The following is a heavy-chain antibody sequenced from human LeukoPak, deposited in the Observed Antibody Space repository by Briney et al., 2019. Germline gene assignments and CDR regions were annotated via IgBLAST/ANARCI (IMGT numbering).Heavy chain of an antibody. D-gene: IGHD2-15*01. J-gene: IGHJ4*02. V-gene: IGHV3-21*01. Sequence: GGSLRLSCAASGFTFSSYGLHWVRQAPGKGLEWVSSISSGSSFIYYADSVKGRFTISRDNAKNSLYLQMNSLRAEDTALYYCARDWAVSAKALIWGQGTLVTVSS. CDR3: ARDWAVSAKALI. CDR1: GFTFSSYG. CDR2: ISSGSSFI.